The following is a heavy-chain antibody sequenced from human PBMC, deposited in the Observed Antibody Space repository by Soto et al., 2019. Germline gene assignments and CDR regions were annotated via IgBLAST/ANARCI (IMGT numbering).Heavy chain of an antibody. D-gene: IGHD6-19*01. Sequence: ASVKVSCKASGYTFTGSYMHWVRQAPGQGLEWMGWINPNSGGTNYAQKFQGRVTMTRDTSISTAYMELSRLRSDDTAVYYCARGSIAVAGTMDYWGQGTLVAVSS. CDR1: GYTFTGSY. CDR3: ARGSIAVAGTMDY. J-gene: IGHJ4*02. CDR2: INPNSGGT. V-gene: IGHV1-2*02.